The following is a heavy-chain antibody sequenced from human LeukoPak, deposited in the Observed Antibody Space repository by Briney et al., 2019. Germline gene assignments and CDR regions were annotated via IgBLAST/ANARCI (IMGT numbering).Heavy chain of an antibody. D-gene: IGHD6-19*01. CDR2: INHSGST. CDR1: GGSFSGYY. CDR3: ARVLPRSSGWYGDYYYYMDV. J-gene: IGHJ6*03. V-gene: IGHV4-34*01. Sequence: PSETLSLTCAVYGGSFSGYYWSWIRQPPGKGLEWIGEINHSGSTNYNPSLKSRVTISVDTSKNQSSLKLSSVTAADTAVYYCARVLPRSSGWYGDYYYYMDVWGKGTTVTVSS.